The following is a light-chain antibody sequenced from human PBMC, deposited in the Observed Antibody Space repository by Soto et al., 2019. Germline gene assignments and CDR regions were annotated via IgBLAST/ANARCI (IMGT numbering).Light chain of an antibody. CDR1: QGFGYN. J-gene: IGKJ1*01. CDR2: TAS. CDR3: QKYDSVPWS. V-gene: IGKV1-27*01. Sequence: DIQMTQSPTSLSASVGDRVTITCRASQGFGYNLAWYQQKPGKVPKVLIYTASTLHSGVPSRFIGSGSGTEFTLTINSLQPEDVATYFCQKYDSVPWSFGQGTRVEI.